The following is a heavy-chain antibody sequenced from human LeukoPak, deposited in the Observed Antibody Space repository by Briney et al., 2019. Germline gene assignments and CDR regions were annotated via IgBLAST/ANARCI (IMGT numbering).Heavy chain of an antibody. J-gene: IGHJ4*02. CDR2: ISYDGSNK. Sequence: PGGSLRLSCAASGFTFSSYGMHWVRQAPGKGLEWVAVISYDGSNKYYADSVKGRFTISRDNSKNTLYLQMNSLRAEDTAVYYCAKAAEMATITDLSDYWGQGTLVTVSS. V-gene: IGHV3-30*18. D-gene: IGHD5-24*01. CDR1: GFTFSSYG. CDR3: AKAAEMATITDLSDY.